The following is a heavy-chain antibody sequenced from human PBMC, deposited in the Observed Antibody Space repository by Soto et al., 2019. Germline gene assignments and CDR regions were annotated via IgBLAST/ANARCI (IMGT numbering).Heavy chain of an antibody. Sequence: LRLSCAASGFTVSSNYMSWVRQAPGKGLEWVSVIYSGGSTYYADSVKGRFTISRDNSKNTLYLQMNSLRAEDTAVYYCARVGGSGSYYNHYGMDVWGQGTTVTVSS. V-gene: IGHV3-53*01. J-gene: IGHJ6*02. CDR2: IYSGGST. CDR1: GFTVSSNY. CDR3: ARVGGSGSYYNHYGMDV. D-gene: IGHD3-10*01.